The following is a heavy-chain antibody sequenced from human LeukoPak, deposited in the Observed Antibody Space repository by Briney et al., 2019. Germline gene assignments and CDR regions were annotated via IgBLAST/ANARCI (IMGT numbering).Heavy chain of an antibody. V-gene: IGHV3-30*02. Sequence: GGSLRLSCAASGFTFSSYGMHWVRQAPGKGLEWVAVIWYDGSNKYYADSVKGRFTISRDNSKNSLYLQMNSLRAEDTALYYCAKDKVYGSGSYYFDYWGQGTLVTVSS. CDR1: GFTFSSYG. D-gene: IGHD3-10*01. J-gene: IGHJ4*02. CDR2: IWYDGSNK. CDR3: AKDKVYGSGSYYFDY.